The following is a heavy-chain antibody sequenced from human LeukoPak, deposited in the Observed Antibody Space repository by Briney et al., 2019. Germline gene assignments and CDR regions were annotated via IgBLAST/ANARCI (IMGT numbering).Heavy chain of an antibody. D-gene: IGHD3-22*01. V-gene: IGHV4-38-2*02. CDR2: IYHSGST. Sequence: SETLSLTCTVSGYSISSGYYWGWIRQPPGKGLEWIGSIYHSGSTYYNPSLKSRVTISVDTSKNQFSLKLSSVTAADTAVYYCARVGDDSSGYYPFWGQGTLVTVSS. CDR3: ARVGDDSSGYYPF. CDR1: GYSISSGYY. J-gene: IGHJ4*02.